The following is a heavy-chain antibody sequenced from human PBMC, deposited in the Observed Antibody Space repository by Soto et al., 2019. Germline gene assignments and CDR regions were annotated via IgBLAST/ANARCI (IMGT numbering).Heavy chain of an antibody. CDR1: GFTFSSYG. D-gene: IGHD6-13*01. CDR2: IWYDGSNK. CDR3: AREKGIPSGMDV. Sequence: PGGSLRLSCAASGFTFSSYGMHWVRQAPGKGLEWVAVIWYDGSNKYYADSVKGRFTISRDNSKNTLYLQMNSLRAEDTAVYYCAREKGIPSGMDVWGQGTTVTVSS. J-gene: IGHJ6*02. V-gene: IGHV3-33*01.